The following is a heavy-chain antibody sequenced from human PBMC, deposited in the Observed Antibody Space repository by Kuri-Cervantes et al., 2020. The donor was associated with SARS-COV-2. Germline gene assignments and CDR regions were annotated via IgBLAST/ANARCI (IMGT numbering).Heavy chain of an antibody. CDR1: GGSISSSSYY. Sequence: SETLSLTCTVSGGSISSSSYYWGWIRQPPGKGLEWIGSIYYSGSTYYNPSLKSRVTISVDTPKNQFSLKLSSVTAADTAVYYCAREVSSEQLVAFDYWGQGTLVTVSS. CDR2: IYYSGST. CDR3: AREVSSEQLVAFDY. D-gene: IGHD6-6*01. V-gene: IGHV4-39*07. J-gene: IGHJ4*02.